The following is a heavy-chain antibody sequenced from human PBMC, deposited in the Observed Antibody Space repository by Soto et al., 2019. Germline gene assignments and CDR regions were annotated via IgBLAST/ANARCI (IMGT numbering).Heavy chain of an antibody. D-gene: IGHD3-22*01. CDR1: GCTFSSYV. J-gene: IGHJ6*02. CDR3: ARGLVLGTYSAYGMDV. CDR2: IIPIFGTA. V-gene: IGHV1-69*06. Sequence: ASVKVSCKASGCTFSSYVISWVRQAPGQGLEWMGGIIPIFGTANYAQKFQGRVTITADKSTSTAYMELSSLRYEDTAVYYCARGLVLGTYSAYGMDVWGQGTTVTVSS.